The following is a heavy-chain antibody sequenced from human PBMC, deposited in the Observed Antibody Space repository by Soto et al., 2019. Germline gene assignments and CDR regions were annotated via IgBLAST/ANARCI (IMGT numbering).Heavy chain of an antibody. CDR2: ISAYNGNT. J-gene: IGHJ1*01. CDR3: TRLDSTGGHNFQH. D-gene: IGHD2-8*02. CDR1: GYTFTSYA. Sequence: QVQLVQSGAEVKKPGASVKVPCKASGYTFTSYALSWVRQAPGQGLEWMGWISAYNGNTNYTQKLQGRLTLTTETSTTTAYMELRNLRSDDTAVYYCTRLDSTGGHNFQHWGQGTLVTVSS. V-gene: IGHV1-18*04.